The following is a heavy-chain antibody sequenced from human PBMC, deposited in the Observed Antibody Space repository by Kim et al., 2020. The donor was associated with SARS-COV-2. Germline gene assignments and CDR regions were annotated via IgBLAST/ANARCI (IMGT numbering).Heavy chain of an antibody. CDR3: AKDGRRLDGDYYYYGMDV. V-gene: IGHV3-9*01. Sequence: SLRLSCVASGFRFDDYAMNWVRQVPGKGLEWVSGISWKSEILGYADSVKGRFTISRDNAKNSLYLQMNSLRPEDTALYYCAKDGRRLDGDYYYYGMDVWGQGTTVTVSS. CDR1: GFRFDDYA. CDR2: ISWKSEIL. J-gene: IGHJ6*02. D-gene: IGHD4-17*01.